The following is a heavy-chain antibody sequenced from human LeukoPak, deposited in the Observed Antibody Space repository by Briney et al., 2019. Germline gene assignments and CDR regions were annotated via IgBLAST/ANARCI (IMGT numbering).Heavy chain of an antibody. CDR2: INSDGSST. J-gene: IGHJ4*02. V-gene: IGHV3-74*01. CDR1: GFTFSSYW. Sequence: GGSLRLSCAASGFTFSSYWMHWVRQAPGKWLVWVSRINSDGSSTSYADSVKGRFTISRDNAKNTLYLQMNSLRAEDTAVYYCARESERYGPGSYYSLFDYWGQGTLVTVSS. D-gene: IGHD3-10*01. CDR3: ARESERYGPGSYYSLFDY.